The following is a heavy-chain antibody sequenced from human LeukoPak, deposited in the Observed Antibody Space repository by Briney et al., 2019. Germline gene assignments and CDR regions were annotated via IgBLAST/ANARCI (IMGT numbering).Heavy chain of an antibody. V-gene: IGHV5-51*01. D-gene: IGHD2-2*01. CDR1: GYSFTSDW. J-gene: IGHJ4*02. CDR3: ARRQGCSSTSCPPDY. CDR2: IYPGDSDT. Sequence: PGESLRISCKGSGYSFTSDWITWVRQMPGKGLEWMGIIYPGDSDTRYTPSFQGQVTMSADKSINTAYLQWSSLKASDTAMYYCARRQGCSSTSCPPDYWGQGTLVTVSP.